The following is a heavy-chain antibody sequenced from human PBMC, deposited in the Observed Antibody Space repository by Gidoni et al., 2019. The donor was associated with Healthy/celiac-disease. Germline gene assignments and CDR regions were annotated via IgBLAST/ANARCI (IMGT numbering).Heavy chain of an antibody. J-gene: IGHJ6*02. CDR2: INSDGSST. CDR1: GFTFSSYW. Sequence: EVQLVESGGGLVQPGGSLRLSCAASGFTFSSYWMHWVRQAPGKGLVGVSRINSDGSSTSYADSVKGRFTISRDNAKNTLYLQMNSLRAEDTAVYYCARAGYSYGNGPYYYYGMDVWGQGTTVTVSS. CDR3: ARAGYSYGNGPYYYYGMDV. V-gene: IGHV3-74*01. D-gene: IGHD5-18*01.